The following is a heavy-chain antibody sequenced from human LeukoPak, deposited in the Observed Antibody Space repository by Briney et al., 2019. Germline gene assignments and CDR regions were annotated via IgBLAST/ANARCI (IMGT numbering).Heavy chain of an antibody. V-gene: IGHV3-23*01. Sequence: GGSLRLSCAASGFTFSSYAMSWVRQAPGKGLEWVSAISGSGGSTYYADSVKGRFPISRDNSKNTLYLQMNSLRAEDTAVYYCAKDPGHPLRYFDWSPGGFDPWGQGTLVTVSS. J-gene: IGHJ5*02. CDR2: ISGSGGST. CDR3: AKDPGHPLRYFDWSPGGFDP. CDR1: GFTFSSYA. D-gene: IGHD3-9*01.